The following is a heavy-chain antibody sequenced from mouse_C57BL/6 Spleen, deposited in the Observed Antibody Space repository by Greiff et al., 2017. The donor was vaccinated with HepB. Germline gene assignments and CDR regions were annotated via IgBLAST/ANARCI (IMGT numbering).Heavy chain of an antibody. D-gene: IGHD3-1*01. J-gene: IGHJ3*01. V-gene: IGHV1-85*01. Sequence: VQRVESGPELVKPGASVKLSCKASGYTFTSYDINWVKQRPGQGLEWIGWIYPRDGSTKYNEKFKGKATLTVDTSSSTAYMELHSLTSEDSAVYCCARSGGQSFAYWGQGTLVTVSA. CDR1: GYTFTSYD. CDR2: IYPRDGST. CDR3: ARSGGQSFAY.